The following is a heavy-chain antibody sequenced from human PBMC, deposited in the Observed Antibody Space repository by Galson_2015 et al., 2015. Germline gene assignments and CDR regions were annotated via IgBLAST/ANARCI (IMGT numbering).Heavy chain of an antibody. CDR1: GYTFTSYG. Sequence: SVKVSCKASGYTFTSYGISWVRQAPGHGLEWMGWLSAYNGHTNYAQKLQGRVTMTTDTSTSTAYMELRSLRSDDTAVYYCARDQGWELPYYYYGMDVWGQGTTVTVSS. CDR2: LSAYNGHT. D-gene: IGHD1-26*01. V-gene: IGHV1-18*04. CDR3: ARDQGWELPYYYYGMDV. J-gene: IGHJ6*02.